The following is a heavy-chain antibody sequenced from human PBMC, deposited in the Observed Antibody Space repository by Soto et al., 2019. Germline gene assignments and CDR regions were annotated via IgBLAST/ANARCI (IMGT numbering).Heavy chain of an antibody. CDR3: AGGIAARPLGY. CDR2: IYHSGST. Sequence: QLQLQESGSGLVKPSQTLSLTCAVSGGSISSGGYSWSWIRQPPGKGLEWIGYIYHSGSTYYNPSLKRRLTISVDTSNNQFSLKLRSVTAADTAVYYCAGGIAARPLGYWGQGTLVTVSS. CDR1: GGSISSGGYS. D-gene: IGHD6-6*01. J-gene: IGHJ4*02. V-gene: IGHV4-30-2*01.